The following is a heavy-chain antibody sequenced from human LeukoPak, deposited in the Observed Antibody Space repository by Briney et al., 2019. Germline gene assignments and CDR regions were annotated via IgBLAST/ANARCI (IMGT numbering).Heavy chain of an antibody. J-gene: IGHJ4*02. CDR2: ISAYNGNT. Sequence: ASVKVSCKASGYTFTSYGISWVRQAPGQGLEWMGWISAYNGNTNYAQKLQGRVTMTTDTSTSTAHMELRSLRSDDTAVYYCARARAYYYDSSGYYYFPYYFDYWGQGTLVTVSS. V-gene: IGHV1-18*01. D-gene: IGHD3-22*01. CDR3: ARARAYYYDSSGYYYFPYYFDY. CDR1: GYTFTSYG.